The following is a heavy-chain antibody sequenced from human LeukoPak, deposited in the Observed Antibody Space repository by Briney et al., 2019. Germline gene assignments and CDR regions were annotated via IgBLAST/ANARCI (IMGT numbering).Heavy chain of an antibody. CDR1: GGSIISSSFW. D-gene: IGHD3-16*01. J-gene: IGHJ4*02. CDR3: ASQYRRGSYYDY. V-gene: IGHV4-39*01. CDR2: IYYSGVS. Sequence: SETLSLTCTVSGGSIISSSFWWGWIRQPPGKGLEWIGSIYYSGVSYYNTSLKSRVTISVDTSNNQFSLNLSSVSAADTAVYYCASQYRRGSYYDYWGQGTLVTVSS.